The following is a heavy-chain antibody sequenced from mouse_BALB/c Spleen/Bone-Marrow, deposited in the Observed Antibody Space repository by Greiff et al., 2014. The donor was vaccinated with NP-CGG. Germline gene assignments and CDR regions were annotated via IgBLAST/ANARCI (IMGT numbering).Heavy chain of an antibody. V-gene: IGHV1S22*01. CDR1: GYTFTSYW. CDR3: TRGVRRYAMDY. D-gene: IGHD2-14*01. CDR2: IYPGSGST. J-gene: IGHJ4*01. Sequence: GSELVRPGASVKLSCKASGYTFTSYWMHWVKQRPGQGLEWIGNIYPGSGSTNYDEKFKSKATLTVDTSSSTAYMQLSSLTSEDSAVYYCTRGVRRYAMDYWGQGTSVTVSS.